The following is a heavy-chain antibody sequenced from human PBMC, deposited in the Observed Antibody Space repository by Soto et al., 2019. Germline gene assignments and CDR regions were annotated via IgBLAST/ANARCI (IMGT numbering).Heavy chain of an antibody. V-gene: IGHV1-58*02. CDR3: AATLYDYDILTGYFAFDI. Sequence: GASVKASCKASGFTFTSSAMQWVRQARGQRLEWIGWIVVGSGNTNYAQKFQERVTITRDMSTSTAYMELSSLRSEDTAVYYCAATLYDYDILTGYFAFDIWGQGTMVTVSS. CDR2: IVVGSGNT. D-gene: IGHD3-9*01. CDR1: GFTFTSSA. J-gene: IGHJ3*02.